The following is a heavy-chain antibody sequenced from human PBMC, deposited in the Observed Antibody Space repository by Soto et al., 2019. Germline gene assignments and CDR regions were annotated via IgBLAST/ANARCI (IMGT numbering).Heavy chain of an antibody. CDR2: INPSGGST. V-gene: IGHV1-46*01. CDR3: ARDKRRFNNPSDQANWFDP. J-gene: IGHJ5*02. Sequence: ASVKVSCKASGYTFTSYYMHWVRQAPRQGLEWMGIINPSGGSTSYAQKFQGRVTMTRDTSTSTVYMELSSLRSEDTAVYYCARDKRRFNNPSDQANWFDPWGQGTLVTVSS. CDR1: GYTFTSYY. D-gene: IGHD3-3*01.